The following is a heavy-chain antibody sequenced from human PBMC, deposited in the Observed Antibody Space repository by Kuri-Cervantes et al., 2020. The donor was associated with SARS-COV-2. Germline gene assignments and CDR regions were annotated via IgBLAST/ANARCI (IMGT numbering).Heavy chain of an antibody. CDR1: GYTFTSYD. J-gene: IGHJ1*01. V-gene: IGHV1-2*02. CDR2: INPNSGGT. Sequence: ASVKVSCKASGYTFTSYDINWVRQAPGQGLEWMGWINPNSGGTNYAQKFQGRVTMTRDTSISTAYMELSRLRSDDTAVYYCARSLAVVIVDGEYFQHWGQGTLVTVSS. D-gene: IGHD2-21*01. CDR3: ARSLAVVIVDGEYFQH.